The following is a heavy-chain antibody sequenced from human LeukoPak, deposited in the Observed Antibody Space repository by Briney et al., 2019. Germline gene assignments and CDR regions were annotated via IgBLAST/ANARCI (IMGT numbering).Heavy chain of an antibody. V-gene: IGHV4-59*01. CDR1: GGSISSYY. CDR3: AREWHSSSFTSFDY. J-gene: IGHJ4*02. Sequence: PSETLSLTCTVSGGSISSYYWSWIRQPPGKGLEWIGYIYYSGSTNYNPSLKSRVTISVDTSKNQFSPKLSSVTAADTAVYYCAREWHSSSFTSFDYWGQGTLVTVSS. CDR2: IYYSGST. D-gene: IGHD6-13*01.